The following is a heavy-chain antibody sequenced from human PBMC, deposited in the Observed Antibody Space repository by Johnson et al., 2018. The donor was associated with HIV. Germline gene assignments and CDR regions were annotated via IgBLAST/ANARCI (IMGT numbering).Heavy chain of an antibody. CDR2: ISSSGSTI. V-gene: IGHV3-11*01. J-gene: IGHJ3*02. CDR3: ARVSTGTGAFDI. Sequence: VQLVESGGGLIQPGGSLRLSCAASGFTFSDYYMSWIRQAPGKGLEWVSYISSSGSTIYYADSVKGRFTISRDNAKNSLYLQMNGLRAEDTALYHCARVSTGTGAFDIWGQGTMVTVSS. D-gene: IGHD1-7*01. CDR1: GFTFSDYY.